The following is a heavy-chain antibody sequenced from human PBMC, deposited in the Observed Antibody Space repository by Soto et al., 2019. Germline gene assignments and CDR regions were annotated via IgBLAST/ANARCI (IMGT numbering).Heavy chain of an antibody. Sequence: QLQLQESGPGLVKPSETLSLTCTVSGGSISSSSYYWGWIRQPPGKGLEWIGSIYYSGSTYYNPSLKSRVTISVDTSKNQFSLKLSSVTAADTAVYYCSGLRYFDWFPDLSGWRLRDDAFDIWGQGTMVTVSS. CDR2: IYYSGST. CDR1: GGSISSSSYY. V-gene: IGHV4-39*01. CDR3: SGLRYFDWFPDLSGWRLRDDAFDI. D-gene: IGHD3-9*01. J-gene: IGHJ3*02.